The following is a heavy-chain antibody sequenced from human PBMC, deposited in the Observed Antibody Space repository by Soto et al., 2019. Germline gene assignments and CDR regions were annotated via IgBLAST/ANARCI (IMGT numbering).Heavy chain of an antibody. V-gene: IGHV3-33*01. CDR3: TRDPLIAVAAYDAFDI. CDR2: IWYDGSNK. D-gene: IGHD6-19*01. J-gene: IGHJ3*02. Sequence: GGSLRLSCAASGFTFSSYGMHWVRQAPGKGLEWVAVIWYDGSNKYYADSVKGRYTISRHDSKNTVYLQMNSLGAEDTAVYYCTRDPLIAVAAYDAFDIWGQGTSVTVSS. CDR1: GFTFSSYG.